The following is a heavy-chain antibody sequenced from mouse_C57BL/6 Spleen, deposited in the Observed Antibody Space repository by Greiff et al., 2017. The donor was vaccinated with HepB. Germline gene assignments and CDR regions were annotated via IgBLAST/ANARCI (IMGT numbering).Heavy chain of an antibody. D-gene: IGHD1-1*01. J-gene: IGHJ4*01. CDR3: AREGYGTSFHAMDY. CDR2: ISYDGSN. V-gene: IGHV3-6*01. CDR1: GYSITSGYY. Sequence: EVQLQQSGPGLVKPSQSLSLTCSVTGYSITSGYYWNWIRQFPGNKLEWMGYISYDGSNNYNPSLKNRISITRDTSKNQFFLKLNSVTTEDTATYYCAREGYGTSFHAMDYWGQGTSVTVSS.